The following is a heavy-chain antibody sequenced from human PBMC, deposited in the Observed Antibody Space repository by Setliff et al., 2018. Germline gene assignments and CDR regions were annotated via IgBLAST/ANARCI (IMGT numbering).Heavy chain of an antibody. CDR1: GFTFNVFG. CDR3: ARDGGEY. Sequence: PGGSLRLSCAASGFTFNVFGMHWVRQAPGKGLEWVALISFDGTDQYYSDSVKSRFTISRDNAKNSLYLQMNTLRAEDTAVYYCARDGGEYWGQGTLVTVSS. D-gene: IGHD3-16*01. J-gene: IGHJ4*02. CDR2: ISFDGTDQ. V-gene: IGHV3-30*12.